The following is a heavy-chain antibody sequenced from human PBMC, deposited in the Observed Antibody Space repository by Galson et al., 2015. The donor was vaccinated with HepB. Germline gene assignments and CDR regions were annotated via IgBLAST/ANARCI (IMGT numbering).Heavy chain of an antibody. J-gene: IGHJ6*02. CDR2: IIPILGIA. D-gene: IGHD3-22*01. V-gene: IGHV1-69*04. Sequence: SVKVSCKASEGTFSSYTISWVRQAPGQGLEWMGRIIPILGIANYAQKFQGRVTITADKSTSTAYMELSSLRSEDTAVYYCAREGGGRSSGYYNYYGMDVWGQGTTVTVSS. CDR3: AREGGGRSSGYYNYYGMDV. CDR1: EGTFSSYT.